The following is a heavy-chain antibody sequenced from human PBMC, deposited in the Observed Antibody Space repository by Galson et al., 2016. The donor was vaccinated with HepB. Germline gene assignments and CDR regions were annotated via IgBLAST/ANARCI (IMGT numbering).Heavy chain of an antibody. D-gene: IGHD6-13*01. Sequence: TLSLTCTVSGGSISSGGHYWGWIRQHPGKGLEWIGYSNNRGNMYYNPSLKSRLTISVDTSKNQFSLKLSSVTAADTAVYYCARDPIAGAGYFDSWGQGTLVTVSS. CDR3: ARDPIAGAGYFDS. CDR2: SNNRGNM. V-gene: IGHV4-31*03. J-gene: IGHJ4*02. CDR1: GGSISSGGHY.